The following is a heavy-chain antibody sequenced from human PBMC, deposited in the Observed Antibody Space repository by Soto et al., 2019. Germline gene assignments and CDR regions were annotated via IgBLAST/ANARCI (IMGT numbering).Heavy chain of an antibody. J-gene: IGHJ4*02. Sequence: EVQLLESGGGLVQPGGCLRLSCAASGFSFSTYAMSWVRQAPGKGLEWVSSIGGSGTITYYSDSVKGRFTISRDNSKYSLFLQMDSLRAEDTALYYCATLRDITFWGQGTLVTASS. CDR3: ATLRDITF. V-gene: IGHV3-23*01. CDR2: IGGSGTIT. CDR1: GFSFSTYA. D-gene: IGHD3-10*01.